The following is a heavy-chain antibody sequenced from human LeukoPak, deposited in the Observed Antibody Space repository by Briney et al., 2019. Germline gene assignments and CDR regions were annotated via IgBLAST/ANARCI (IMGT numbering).Heavy chain of an antibody. J-gene: IGHJ4*02. V-gene: IGHV3-66*02. D-gene: IGHD6-13*01. CDR3: VRVRSSSWYFDL. CDR1: GFTFGDYA. CDR2: LFGSGRT. Sequence: PGRSLRLSCTASGFTFGDYAMSWVRQAPGKGLEWVSILFGSGRTYYADSVKGRFTISRDNSKNTLFLQMNNMRTEDTAIYYCVRVRSSSWYFDLWGQGTLVTVSS.